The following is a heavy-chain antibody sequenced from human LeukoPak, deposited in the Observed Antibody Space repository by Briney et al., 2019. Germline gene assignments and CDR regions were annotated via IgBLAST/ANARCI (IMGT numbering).Heavy chain of an antibody. D-gene: IGHD3-22*01. CDR2: IYYSGST. V-gene: IGHV4-39*07. CDR3: ARVYDSSGFRLYYYYYMDV. J-gene: IGHJ6*03. Sequence: SETLSLTCTVSGDSISSSSYYWGWIRQSPGKGLEWIGSIYYSGSTYYNPSLKSRVTISVDTSKNQFSLKLSSVTAADTAVYYCARVYDSSGFRLYYYYYMDVWGKGTTVTVSS. CDR1: GDSISSSSYY.